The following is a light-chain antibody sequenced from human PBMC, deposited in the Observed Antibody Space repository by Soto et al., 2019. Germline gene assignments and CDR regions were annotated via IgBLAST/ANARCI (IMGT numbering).Light chain of an antibody. CDR3: QQYGSSAPIS. CDR2: GAS. Sequence: EIVLTQSPGTLSLSPGERATLSCRASQSVSSSYLAWYQQKPGQAPRLLIYGASSRATGIPDRFSGSGSGTDLTITISRVETEDYAVYYCQQYGSSAPISFGQGTRLAIK. V-gene: IGKV3-20*01. CDR1: QSVSSSY. J-gene: IGKJ5*01.